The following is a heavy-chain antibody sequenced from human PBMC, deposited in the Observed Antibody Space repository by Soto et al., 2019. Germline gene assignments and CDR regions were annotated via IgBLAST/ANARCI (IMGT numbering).Heavy chain of an antibody. CDR3: ARNKVPGFDY. CDR1: GVSISIYF. V-gene: IGHV4-59*01. CDR2: IYNSGTT. J-gene: IGHJ4*02. Sequence: KPSETLSLTCTVSGVSISIYFWSWIRQPPGKGLEWIGYIYNSGTTNYNPSLKSRVTISVDTSKNQFSLKLSSVTAADTAVYYCARNKVPGFDYWGQGTLVTVSS. D-gene: IGHD1-1*01.